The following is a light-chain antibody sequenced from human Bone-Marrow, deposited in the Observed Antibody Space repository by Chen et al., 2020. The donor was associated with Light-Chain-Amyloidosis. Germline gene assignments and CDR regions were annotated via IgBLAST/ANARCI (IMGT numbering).Light chain of an antibody. Sequence: SYELTQPPSVSVSPGQTARITCSGDDLPTKYAYWYQQKPGQAPVLVIHRATERPSGISERFSGSGSGTTATLTISGVQAEDEADYHCQSADSSGTYEVILGGGTKLTVL. V-gene: IGLV3-25*03. CDR2: RAT. CDR3: QSADSSGTYEVI. CDR1: DLPTKY. J-gene: IGLJ2*01.